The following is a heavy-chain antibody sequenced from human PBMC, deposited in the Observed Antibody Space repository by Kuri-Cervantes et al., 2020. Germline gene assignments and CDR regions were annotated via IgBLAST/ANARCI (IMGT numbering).Heavy chain of an antibody. CDR3: AREGDSSSWYVYYFDY. J-gene: IGHJ4*02. V-gene: IGHV3-74*01. D-gene: IGHD6-13*01. Sequence: GGSLRLSCAASGFTFSSYWMRWVRQAPGKGLVWVSRINSDGSSTSYADSVKGRFTISRDNAKNTLYLQMNSLRAEDTAVYYCAREGDSSSWYVYYFDYWGQGTLVTVSS. CDR1: GFTFSSYW. CDR2: INSDGSST.